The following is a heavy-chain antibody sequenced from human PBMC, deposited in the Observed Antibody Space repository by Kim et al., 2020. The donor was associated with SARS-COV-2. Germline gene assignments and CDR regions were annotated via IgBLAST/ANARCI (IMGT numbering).Heavy chain of an antibody. V-gene: IGHV4-4*02. CDR2: T. J-gene: IGHJ4*02. D-gene: IGHD3-22*01. Sequence: TNYHQSLKRRVTISVDKSKNQFSLRLSPVTAADTAVYDCARRGMGYDNSGLWGQGTLVTVSS. CDR3: ARRGMGYDNSGL.